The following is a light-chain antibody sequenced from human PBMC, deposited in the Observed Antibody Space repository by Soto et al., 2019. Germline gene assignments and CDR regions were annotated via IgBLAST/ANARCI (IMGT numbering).Light chain of an antibody. Sequence: QSALTQPASVSGSPGQSITISCTGTSSDVGGFDYVSWYQQHPGKAPKLMIYDVTNRPSGVSNRFSGSKSGNTASLTISGVQAEDEADYYCSSYTTPSTLGVFGGGTKLTVL. J-gene: IGLJ2*01. V-gene: IGLV2-14*01. CDR3: SSYTTPSTLGV. CDR2: DVT. CDR1: SSDVGGFDY.